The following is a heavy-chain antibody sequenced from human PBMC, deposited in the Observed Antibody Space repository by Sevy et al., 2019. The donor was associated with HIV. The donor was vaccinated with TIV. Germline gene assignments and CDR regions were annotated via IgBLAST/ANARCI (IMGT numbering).Heavy chain of an antibody. J-gene: IGHJ6*02. V-gene: IGHV3-30*18. Sequence: GGCLRLSCAASGFTFSSYGMHWVRQAPGKGLEWVAVISYDGSNKYYADSVKGRFTISRDNSKNTLYLQMNSLRAEDTAVYYCAKVADRYYYGMDVWGQGTTVTVSS. CDR2: ISYDGSNK. CDR3: AKVADRYYYGMDV. CDR1: GFTFSSYG.